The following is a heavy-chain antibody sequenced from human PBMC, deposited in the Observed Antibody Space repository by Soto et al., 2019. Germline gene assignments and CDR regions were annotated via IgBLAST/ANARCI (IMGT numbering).Heavy chain of an antibody. D-gene: IGHD3-3*01. CDR2: IYHSGST. V-gene: IGHV4-30-2*01. CDR1: GGSISSGGYS. CDR3: AAGAIFGVVPLDY. J-gene: IGHJ4*02. Sequence: SETLSLTCAVSGGSISSGGYSWTWIRQPPGKGLEWIGYIYHSGSTYYNPSLKSRVTISVDRSKNQFSLKLSSVTAADTAVYYCAAGAIFGVVPLDYWGQGTLVTVSS.